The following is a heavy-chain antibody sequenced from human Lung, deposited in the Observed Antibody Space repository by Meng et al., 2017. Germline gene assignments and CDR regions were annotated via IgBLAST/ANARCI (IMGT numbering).Heavy chain of an antibody. CDR2: INHSGST. CDR1: GGSFSDYY. J-gene: IGHJ4*02. CDR3: ARGPTTMAHDFDY. V-gene: IGHV4-34*01. Sequence: QVAAQEGGRGLLKPSETLSLTCVVSGGSFSDYYWSWIRQPPGKGLEWIGEINHSGSTNYNPSLESRATISVDTSQNNLSLKLSSVTAADSAVYYCARGPTTMAHDFDYWGQGTLVTVSS. D-gene: IGHD4-11*01.